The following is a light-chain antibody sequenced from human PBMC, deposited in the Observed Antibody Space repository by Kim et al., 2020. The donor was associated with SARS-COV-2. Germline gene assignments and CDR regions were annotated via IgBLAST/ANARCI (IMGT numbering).Light chain of an antibody. CDR2: GYN. V-gene: IGLV1-44*01. CDR3: AAWDDNLNGVG. J-gene: IGLJ2*01. Sequence: QRVNISCSGSFSNGGRNAVHWYQQLPGTAPKLLIFGYNQRPAGVPDRFSGSKSGTSASLAISGLQSEDEADYYCAAWDDNLNGVGFGGGTQLTVL. CDR1: FSNGGRNA.